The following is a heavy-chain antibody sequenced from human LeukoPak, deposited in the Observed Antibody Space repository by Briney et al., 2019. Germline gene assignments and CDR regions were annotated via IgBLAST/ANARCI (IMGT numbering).Heavy chain of an antibody. V-gene: IGHV4-39*01. J-gene: IGHJ4*02. CDR2: IYYTGST. Sequence: NPSETLSLTCTVSGGSISSSSYYWGWIRQPPGKGLGWIGSIYYTGSTYYNPSLKSRVTISVDTSKNQFSLKLNSVTAADTAVYYCARRGNGYSYFDYWGQGALVTVSS. CDR1: GGSISSSSYY. D-gene: IGHD5-24*01. CDR3: ARRGNGYSYFDY.